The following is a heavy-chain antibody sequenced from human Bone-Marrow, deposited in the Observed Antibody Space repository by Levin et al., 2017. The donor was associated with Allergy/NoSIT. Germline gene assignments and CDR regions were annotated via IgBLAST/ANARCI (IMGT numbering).Heavy chain of an antibody. J-gene: IGHJ6*01. Sequence: GGSLRLSCKGSGYSFSSSWIAWVRQKPGKGLEWMGIIYPGDSDTKYNPSFQGQVTMSADRSAAYLQWSSLKTSDSSIYYCATQGLDISNYYWNHWGQGTRVTVSS. V-gene: IGHV5-51*01. CDR1: GYSFSSSW. D-gene: IGHD1-1*01. CDR2: IYPGDSDT. CDR3: ATQGLDISNYYWNH.